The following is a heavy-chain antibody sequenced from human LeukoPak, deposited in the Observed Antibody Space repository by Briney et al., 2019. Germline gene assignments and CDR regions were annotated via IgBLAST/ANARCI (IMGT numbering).Heavy chain of an antibody. CDR3: ATGVVVPAAIPGAFDY. CDR1: GYTLTELS. D-gene: IGHD2-2*02. J-gene: IGHJ4*02. Sequence: ASVKVSCKVSGYTLTELSMRWVRQAPGKGLEWMGGFDPEDGETIYAQKFQGRVTMTEDTSTDTAYMELSSLRSEDTAVYYCATGVVVPAAIPGAFDYWGQGTLVTVSS. CDR2: FDPEDGET. V-gene: IGHV1-24*01.